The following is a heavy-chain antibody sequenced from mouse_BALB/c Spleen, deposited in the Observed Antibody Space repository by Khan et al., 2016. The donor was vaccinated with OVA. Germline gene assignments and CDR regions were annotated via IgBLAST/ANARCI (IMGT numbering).Heavy chain of an antibody. CDR2: IFPNNGGT. CDR1: GYTFTDYN. Sequence: VQLQQSGPELVKPGASVKISCKATGYTFTDYNMDWVKQSHGESLEWIGYIFPNNGGTGYNQKFKTKATLTVDNSSSTAYMELRSLTSEDSAVYYWARSGYGSFAYWGQGTLVTVSA. CDR3: ARSGYGSFAY. J-gene: IGHJ3*01. D-gene: IGHD1-2*01. V-gene: IGHV1S29*02.